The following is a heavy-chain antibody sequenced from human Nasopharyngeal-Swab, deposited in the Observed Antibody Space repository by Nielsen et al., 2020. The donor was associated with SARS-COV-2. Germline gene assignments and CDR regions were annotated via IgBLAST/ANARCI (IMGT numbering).Heavy chain of an antibody. CDR1: GGSISSSGNY. Sequence: GSLRLSCTVSGGSISSSGNYWGWIRQPPGKGLKWLGSIDYSGTTYYNPSLKSRVSLSVDTSENQFSLKLSSVTAADTAVYYCARRTTFDYWGQGTLVTVSS. D-gene: IGHD1-1*01. CDR3: ARRTTFDY. CDR2: IDYSGTT. V-gene: IGHV4-39*07. J-gene: IGHJ4*02.